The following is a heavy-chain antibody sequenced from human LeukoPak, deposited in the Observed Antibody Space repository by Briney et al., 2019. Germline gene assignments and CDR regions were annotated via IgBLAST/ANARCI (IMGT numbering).Heavy chain of an antibody. J-gene: IGHJ3*02. CDR1: GYTFTSYG. CDR2: ISAYNGNT. CDR3: ATCSGGSCYPDAFDI. Sequence: ASVKVSCKASGYTFTSYGISWVRQAPGQGLEWMGWISAYNGNTNHAQKVQGRVTMTTDTSTSTAYMELRSLRSDDTAVYCCATCSGGSCYPDAFDIWGQGTMVTVSS. D-gene: IGHD2-15*01. V-gene: IGHV1-18*01.